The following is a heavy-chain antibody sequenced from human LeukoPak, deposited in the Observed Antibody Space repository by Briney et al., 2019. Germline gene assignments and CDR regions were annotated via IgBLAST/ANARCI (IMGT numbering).Heavy chain of an antibody. V-gene: IGHV4-31*03. CDR3: ARVALKYYDILTGYPNAFDI. J-gene: IGHJ3*02. CDR1: GGSISSGGYY. CDR2: IYYSGST. Sequence: ASETLSLTCTVSGGSISSGGYYWSWIRQHPGKGLEWIGYIYYSGSTYYNPSLKSRVTISVDTSKNQFSLKLSSVTAADTAVYYCARVALKYYDILTGYPNAFDIWGQGTMVTVSS. D-gene: IGHD3-9*01.